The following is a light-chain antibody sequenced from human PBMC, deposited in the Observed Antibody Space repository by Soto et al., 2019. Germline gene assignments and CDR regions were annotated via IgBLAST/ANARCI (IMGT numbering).Light chain of an antibody. V-gene: IGKV3-11*01. CDR3: QQRTTWPLT. J-gene: IGKJ4*01. Sequence: EIVLTQSPATLSLSPGERATLSCRASQSVSSYLAWYQQKPGQAPRLLIYDASSSATGIPARFTGSGSGTDFTLTISSLEPEDFAVYYCQQRTTWPLTFGGETKVEI. CDR1: QSVSSY. CDR2: DAS.